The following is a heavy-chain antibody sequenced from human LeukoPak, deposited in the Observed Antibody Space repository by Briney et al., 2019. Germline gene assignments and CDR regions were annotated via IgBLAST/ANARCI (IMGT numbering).Heavy chain of an antibody. V-gene: IGHV3-7*01. CDR1: GFTFSSYW. CDR3: AKEDCSSTSCYKY. J-gene: IGHJ4*02. Sequence: GGSLRLSCAASGFTFSSYWMSWVRQAPGKGLEWVANIKQDGSEKYYVDSVKGRFTISRDNAKNSLYLQMNSLRAEDTAVYYCAKEDCSSTSCYKYWGQGTLVTVSS. D-gene: IGHD2-2*02. CDR2: IKQDGSEK.